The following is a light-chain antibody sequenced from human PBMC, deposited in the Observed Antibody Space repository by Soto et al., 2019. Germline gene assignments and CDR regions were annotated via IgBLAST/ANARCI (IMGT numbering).Light chain of an antibody. V-gene: IGKV3-15*01. CDR2: GAS. CDR1: QSVTSN. Sequence: EIVMTQSPATLSVSPGERATLSCRASQSVTSNLAWYQQRPGQAPRLLIYGASTRATGIPARFSGSGSGTEFTLTISSLQSEDFAVYYCQHYNNWPYTFGRGTKVEIK. J-gene: IGKJ2*01. CDR3: QHYNNWPYT.